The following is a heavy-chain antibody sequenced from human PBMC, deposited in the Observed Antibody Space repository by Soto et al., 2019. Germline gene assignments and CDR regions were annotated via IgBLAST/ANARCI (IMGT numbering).Heavy chain of an antibody. CDR1: GFNFDNYG. CDR2: ITYDGSFQ. Sequence: GWSLRLSCQASGFNFDNYGMHWVRQAPGKGLEWVAVITYDGSFQYYADSVKGRFTISRDNSKNTLSPHLNTLKPEDTAVYHCAKDRVGGTFYTPLAFWGQGTLVTVSS. CDR3: AKDRVGGTFYTPLAF. D-gene: IGHD1-7*01. J-gene: IGHJ4*02. V-gene: IGHV3-30*18.